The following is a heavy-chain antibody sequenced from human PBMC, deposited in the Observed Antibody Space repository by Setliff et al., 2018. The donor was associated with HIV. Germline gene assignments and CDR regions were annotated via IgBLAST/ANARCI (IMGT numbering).Heavy chain of an antibody. CDR1: GGSVSGHY. V-gene: IGHV4-34*01. Sequence: SETLSLTCAVYGGSVSGHYWGWFRQPPGKGLEWIGEITPSGATNYLPSLKSRVTMSLDTSKNQFSLKLTSVTAADTALYYCVIFYIVTPVDVRDYWGQGSLVTVSS. D-gene: IGHD2-21*01. CDR3: VIFYIVTPVDVRDY. J-gene: IGHJ4*02. CDR2: ITPSGAT.